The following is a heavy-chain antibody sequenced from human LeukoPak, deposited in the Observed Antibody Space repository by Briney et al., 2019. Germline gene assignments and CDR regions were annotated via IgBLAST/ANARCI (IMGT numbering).Heavy chain of an antibody. V-gene: IGHV4-34*01. CDR1: GGSFSGYY. CDR3: ARVRLAVDY. D-gene: IGHD6-19*01. Sequence: SETLSLTCAVYGGSFSGYYWSWIRQPPGKGLEWIGEINHSGSTNYNPSLKSRVTISVDTSKNQFSLKLSSVTAADTAVYYCARVRLAVDYWGQGALVTVSS. J-gene: IGHJ4*02. CDR2: INHSGST.